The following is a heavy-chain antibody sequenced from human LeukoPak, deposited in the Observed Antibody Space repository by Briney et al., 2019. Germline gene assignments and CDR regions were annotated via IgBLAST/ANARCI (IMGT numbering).Heavy chain of an antibody. CDR2: IRYDGSNK. Sequence: PGGSLRLSCAASGFTFSSYGMHWVRQAPGKGLEWVAFIRYDGSNKYYADSVKGRFTISRDNSKNTLYLQINSLRAEDTAVYYCAKEAGRLLARVLNLFDYWGQGTLVTVSS. CDR1: GFTFSSYG. J-gene: IGHJ4*02. D-gene: IGHD2-15*01. V-gene: IGHV3-30*02. CDR3: AKEAGRLLARVLNLFDY.